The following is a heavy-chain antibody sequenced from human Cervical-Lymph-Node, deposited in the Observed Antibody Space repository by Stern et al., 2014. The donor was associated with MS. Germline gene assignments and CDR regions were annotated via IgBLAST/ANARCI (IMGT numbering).Heavy chain of an antibody. D-gene: IGHD6-19*01. Sequence: EVQLVESGGGLVQPGRSLRLSCAASGFTFNDYAMHWVRQAPGKGLEWVSGISWNSGTIAYADSVQGRFTIARDNDQKSLSLDMNSLRTEDTALDYCAKDSSRSGQYVGACDYWGQGIPVTVSS. CDR3: AKDSSRSGQYVGACDY. CDR1: GFTFNDYA. CDR2: ISWNSGTI. J-gene: IGHJ4*02. V-gene: IGHV3-9*01.